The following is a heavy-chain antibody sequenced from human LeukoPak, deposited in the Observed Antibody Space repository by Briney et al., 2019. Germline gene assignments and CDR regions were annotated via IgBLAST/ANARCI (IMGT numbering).Heavy chain of an antibody. V-gene: IGHV3-30*02. J-gene: IGHJ3*02. D-gene: IGHD4-17*01. CDR1: GFTFSSYG. Sequence: GGSLRLSCAASGFTFSSYGMHWVRKAPGEGLEWVAFIRYDGSNKYYADSVKGRFTISRDNSKNTLYLQMNSLRAEDTAVYYCAKDSYGDYRGAFDIWGQGTMVTVSS. CDR3: AKDSYGDYRGAFDI. CDR2: IRYDGSNK.